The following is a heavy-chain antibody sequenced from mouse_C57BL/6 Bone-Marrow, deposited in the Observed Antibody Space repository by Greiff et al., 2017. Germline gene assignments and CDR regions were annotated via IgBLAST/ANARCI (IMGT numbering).Heavy chain of an antibody. V-gene: IGHV14-4*01. CDR2: IDPENGDT. J-gene: IGHJ2*01. D-gene: IGHD2-10*02. CDR3: TTYGNLYYFDY. CDR1: GFNIKDDY. Sequence: EVKLVESGAELVRPGASVKLSCTASGFNIKDDYMHWVKQRPEQGLEWIGWIDPENGDTEYASKFQGKATITADTSSNTAYLQLSSLTSEDTAVYYCTTYGNLYYFDYWGQGTTLTVSS.